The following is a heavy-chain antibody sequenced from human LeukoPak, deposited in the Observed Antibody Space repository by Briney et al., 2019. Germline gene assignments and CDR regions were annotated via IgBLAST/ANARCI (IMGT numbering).Heavy chain of an antibody. CDR3: ARRAGIGQAYFDY. CDR1: GGSMSFYY. Sequence: SETLSLTCTVSGGSMSFYYWSWIRQPPGKGLECIGYIYYSGSTYYNPSLKSRVTISVDTSKNQFSLNLDSVTAADTAVYYCARRAGIGQAYFDYWGQGTLVTVSS. CDR2: IYYSGST. D-gene: IGHD6-13*01. V-gene: IGHV4-59*08. J-gene: IGHJ4*02.